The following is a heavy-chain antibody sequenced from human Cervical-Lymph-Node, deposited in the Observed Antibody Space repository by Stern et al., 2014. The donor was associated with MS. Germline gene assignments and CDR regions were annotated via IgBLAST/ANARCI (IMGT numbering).Heavy chain of an antibody. Sequence: EVQLVESGGGLVQPGGSLRLSCAVSGFTLSSYWMHWVRQAPGKGLGWVSRINSDESFINYADSVKGRFTISRDNAKNTLYLQMNSLRVEDSAVYYCARSPGHNWFDTWGQGTLVTVSS. J-gene: IGHJ5*02. V-gene: IGHV3-74*02. CDR1: GFTLSSYW. CDR2: INSDESFI. CDR3: ARSPGHNWFDT.